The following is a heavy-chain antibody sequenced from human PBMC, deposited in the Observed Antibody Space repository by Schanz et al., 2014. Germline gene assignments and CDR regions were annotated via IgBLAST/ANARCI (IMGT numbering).Heavy chain of an antibody. CDR3: ARGTDWNLHY. CDR1: GFTLSSYA. V-gene: IGHV3-30-3*01. D-gene: IGHD1-1*01. J-gene: IGHJ4*02. Sequence: QVQLVESGGGVVQPGRSLRLSCAAYGFTLSSYAMHWVRQAPGKGLEWVAVISYDGSNKYYADSVKGRFTMSRDNSKNTLYLQMNSLRAGDTAVYYCARGTDWNLHYWGQGALVTVSS. CDR2: ISYDGSNK.